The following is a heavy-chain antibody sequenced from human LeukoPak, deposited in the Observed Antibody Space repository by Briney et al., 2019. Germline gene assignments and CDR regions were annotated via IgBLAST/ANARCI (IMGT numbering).Heavy chain of an antibody. J-gene: IGHJ4*02. CDR1: GFTFSSYA. CDR3: ARDLSGVAGYTYGRGIDY. CDR2: IKKDGSEK. V-gene: IGHV3-7*01. Sequence: GGSLRLSCAASGFTFSSYAMHWVRQAPGKGLEWVANIKKDGSEKYYVDSVKGRFTISRDNAKTSLYLQMNSLRAEDTAVYYCARDLSGVAGYTYGRGIDYWGQGTLVTVSS. D-gene: IGHD5-18*01.